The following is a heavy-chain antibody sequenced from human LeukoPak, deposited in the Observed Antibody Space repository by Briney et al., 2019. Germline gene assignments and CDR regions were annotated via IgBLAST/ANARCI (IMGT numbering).Heavy chain of an antibody. D-gene: IGHD5-24*01. V-gene: IGHV1-69*05. CDR2: IIPIFGTA. CDR3: ASKVRGDGYNFNYFDY. J-gene: IGHJ4*02. CDR1: GGTFSSYA. Sequence: ASVKVSCKASGGTFSSYAISWVRQAPGQGLEWMGGIIPIFGTANYARKFQGRVTITTDESTSTAYMELSSLRSEDTAVYYCASKVRGDGYNFNYFDYWGQGTLVTVSS.